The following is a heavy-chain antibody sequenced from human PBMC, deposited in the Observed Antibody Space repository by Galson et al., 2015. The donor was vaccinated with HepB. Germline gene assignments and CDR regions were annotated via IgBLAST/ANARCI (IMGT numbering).Heavy chain of an antibody. CDR1: GFTFSSYS. J-gene: IGHJ6*02. Sequence: LRLSCAASGFTFSSYSMNWVRQAPGKGLEWVSYISSSSSTIYYADSVKGRFTISRDNAKNSLYLQMNSLRAEDTAVYYCARGQVEYSSSWYLNYYYGMDVWGQGTTVTVSS. CDR3: ARGQVEYSSSWYLNYYYGMDV. V-gene: IGHV3-48*01. CDR2: ISSSSSTI. D-gene: IGHD6-13*01.